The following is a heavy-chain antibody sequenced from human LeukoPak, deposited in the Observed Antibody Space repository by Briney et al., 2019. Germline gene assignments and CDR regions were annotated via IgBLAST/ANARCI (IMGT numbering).Heavy chain of an antibody. V-gene: IGHV4-59*12. D-gene: IGHD3-22*01. CDR2: IFYSGRT. CDR3: AREVGTMIVVVIKDHNWFDP. Sequence: SETLSLTCTVSGGSISSYYWNWIRQPPGKGLEYIGYIFYSGRTNYNPSLKSRVTISVDTSKNQFSLKLSSVTAADTAVYYCAREVGTMIVVVIKDHNWFDPWGQGTLVTVSS. J-gene: IGHJ5*02. CDR1: GGSISSYY.